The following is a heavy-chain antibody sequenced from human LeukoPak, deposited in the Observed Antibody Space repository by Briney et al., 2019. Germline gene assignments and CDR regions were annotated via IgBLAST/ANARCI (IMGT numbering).Heavy chain of an antibody. V-gene: IGHV3-23*01. D-gene: IGHD2-15*01. Sequence: PGGSLRLSCAASGLTFSTYGMNWVRQAPGKGLEWVSAITGSGGNTYYADSVKGRFTISRDNSKNTLYLQMNSLRAEDTAVYYCAKFMGYCSGGSCYSMDEWGQGTLVTVSS. J-gene: IGHJ4*02. CDR1: GLTFSTYG. CDR3: AKFMGYCSGGSCYSMDE. CDR2: ITGSGGNT.